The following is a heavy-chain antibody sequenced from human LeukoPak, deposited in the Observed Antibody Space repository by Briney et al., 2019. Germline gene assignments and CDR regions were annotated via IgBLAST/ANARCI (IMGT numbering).Heavy chain of an antibody. J-gene: IGHJ3*02. D-gene: IGHD2-15*01. CDR3: AKPKDSRNAFDI. CDR1: GFTFSSYG. V-gene: IGHV3-30*18. Sequence: GGSLRLSCAASGFTFSSYGMHWVRQAPGKGLEWVAVISYDGSNKYYADSVKGRFTISRDNSKNTLYLQMNSLRAEDTAVYYCAKPKDSRNAFDIWGQGTMVTVSS. CDR2: ISYDGSNK.